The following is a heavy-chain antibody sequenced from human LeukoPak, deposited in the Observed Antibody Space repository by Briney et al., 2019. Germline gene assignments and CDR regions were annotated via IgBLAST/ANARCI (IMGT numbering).Heavy chain of an antibody. CDR1: GYTFTSYG. CDR2: ISAYNGNT. J-gene: IGHJ4*02. CDR3: ARVSVATIKGGLDY. Sequence: ASVKVSCKASGYTFTSYGISWVRRAPGQGLKWMGWISAYNGNTNYAQKLQGRVTMTTDTSTSTAYMELRSLRSDDTAVYYCARVSVATIKGGLDYWGQGTLVTVSS. V-gene: IGHV1-18*01. D-gene: IGHD5-12*01.